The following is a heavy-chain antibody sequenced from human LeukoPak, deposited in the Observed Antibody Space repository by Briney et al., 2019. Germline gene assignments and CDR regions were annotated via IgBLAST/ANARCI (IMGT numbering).Heavy chain of an antibody. V-gene: IGHV3-21*01. Sequence: GGSLRLSCAASGFPFSSYSMNWVGQAPGRGLEWVASISSGTSYIYYADSVKGRFTISRDNAKNSLYLQMNSLRAEDTAVYYCARAGNYYGRHTNWFDPWGQGTLVTVSS. CDR3: ARAGNYYGRHTNWFDP. CDR1: GFPFSSYS. CDR2: ISSGTSYI. D-gene: IGHD3-10*01. J-gene: IGHJ5*02.